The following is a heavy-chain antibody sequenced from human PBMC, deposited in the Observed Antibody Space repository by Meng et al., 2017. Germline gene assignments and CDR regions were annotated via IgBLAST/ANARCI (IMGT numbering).Heavy chain of an antibody. CDR3: ARSKKYYYDSSGYLYGMDV. D-gene: IGHD3-22*01. CDR2: IGTAGDT. Sequence: GGSLRLSCAASGFTFSSYDMHWVRQATGKGLEWVSAIGTAGDTYYPGSVKGRFTISRENAKNSLYLQMNSLRAGDTAAYYCARSKKYYYDSSGYLYGMDVWGQGTTATFPS. V-gene: IGHV3-13*01. CDR1: GFTFSSYD. J-gene: IGHJ6*02.